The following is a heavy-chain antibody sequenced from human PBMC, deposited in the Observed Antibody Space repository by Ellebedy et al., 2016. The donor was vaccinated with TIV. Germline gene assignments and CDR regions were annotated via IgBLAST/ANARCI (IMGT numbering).Heavy chain of an antibody. D-gene: IGHD3-22*01. CDR1: GYSFTSYW. J-gene: IGHJ6*02. CDR3: ARLEGDTSGYYLTDYFFYGMDV. V-gene: IGHV5-51*01. Sequence: GESLKISCKGSGYSFTSYWIGWVRQMPGKGLEWMGIIHPGDSDTRYSPSFEGQVTISVDKSISTAYLQWSSLQASDTAIYYCARLEGDTSGYYLTDYFFYGMDVWGQGTTVTVSS. CDR2: IHPGDSDT.